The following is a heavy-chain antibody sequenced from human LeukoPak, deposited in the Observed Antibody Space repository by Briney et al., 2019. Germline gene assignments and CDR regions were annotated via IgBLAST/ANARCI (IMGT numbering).Heavy chain of an antibody. CDR3: ARDRTLGVRGGNAFDI. Sequence: SETLSLTCTASGGSISSYYWSWIRQPPGKGLEWIGYIYYSGSTNYNPSLKSRVTISVDTSKNQFSLKLSSVTAADTAVYYCARDRTLGVRGGNAFDIWGQGTMVTVSS. CDR1: GGSISSYY. CDR2: IYYSGST. V-gene: IGHV4-59*01. J-gene: IGHJ3*02. D-gene: IGHD3-10*01.